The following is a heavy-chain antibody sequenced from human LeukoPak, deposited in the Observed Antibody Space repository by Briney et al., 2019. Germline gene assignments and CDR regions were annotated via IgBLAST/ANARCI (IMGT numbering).Heavy chain of an antibody. V-gene: IGHV4-59*01. Sequence: SDTLSLTCTVSGGSISSYYWSWIRQPPGKGRESIGYIYYSGSTNYNPSLKSRVTISVDTSKNQFSLKLSSVTAADTAVYYCARDKATYATMVRGPYGMDVWGQGTTVTVSS. CDR3: ARDKATYATMVRGPYGMDV. J-gene: IGHJ6*02. CDR1: GGSISSYY. D-gene: IGHD3-10*01. CDR2: IYYSGST.